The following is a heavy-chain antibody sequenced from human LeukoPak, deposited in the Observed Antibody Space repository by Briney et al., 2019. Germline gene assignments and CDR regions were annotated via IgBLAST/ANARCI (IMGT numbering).Heavy chain of an antibody. CDR2: ISGSGGCT. J-gene: IGHJ4*02. V-gene: IGHV3-23*01. CDR1: GFTFGSYA. CDR3: AKSTAGYSSGRYPGWPVDY. D-gene: IGHD6-19*01. Sequence: GGSLRLSCAASGFTFGSYAMYWVRQAPGKGLEWVSGISGSGGCTFYADSVKGRFTISRDNSEHTVYLQMNSLRADDTAVYYCAKSTAGYSSGRYPGWPVDYWGQGTLVTVSS.